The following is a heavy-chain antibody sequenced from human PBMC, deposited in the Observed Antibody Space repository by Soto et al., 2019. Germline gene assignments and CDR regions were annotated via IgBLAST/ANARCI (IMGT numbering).Heavy chain of an antibody. J-gene: IGHJ4*02. CDR2: ISSSSSYI. Sequence: KPGGSLRLSCAASGFTFSSYSMNWVRQAPGKGLEWVSSISSSSSYIYYADSVKGRFTISRDNAKNSLYLQMNSLRAEDTAVYYCARDGIEKWLVHPNFDYWGLGTLVTVSS. D-gene: IGHD6-19*01. CDR3: ARDGIEKWLVHPNFDY. V-gene: IGHV3-21*01. CDR1: GFTFSSYS.